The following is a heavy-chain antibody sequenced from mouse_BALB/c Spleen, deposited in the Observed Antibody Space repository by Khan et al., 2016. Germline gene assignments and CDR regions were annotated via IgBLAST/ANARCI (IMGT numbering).Heavy chain of an antibody. Sequence: QVQLQQPGPELVKPGASVKTSCKASGYTFTSYYIHWVKQRPGQGLEWIGWIYPGDGSTKYNEKFKGKTTLTADKSSSTAYMLLSSLTSEDSAIYFCARPDYWGQGTTLTVSS. CDR1: GYTFTSYY. CDR3: ARPDY. CDR2: IYPGDGST. J-gene: IGHJ2*01. V-gene: IGHV1S56*01.